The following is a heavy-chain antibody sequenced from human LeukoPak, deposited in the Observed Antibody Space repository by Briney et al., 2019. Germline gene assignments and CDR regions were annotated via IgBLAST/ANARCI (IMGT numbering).Heavy chain of an antibody. V-gene: IGHV3-66*01. CDR3: AKDNRMVRGANWYFDL. J-gene: IGHJ2*01. Sequence: GGSLRLSCAASGFTVSNNYITWVRQAPGKGLEWVSVIYSGGSTHYADSVKGRFTISRDNSKNTLYLQMNSLRAEDTAVYYCAKDNRMVRGANWYFDLWGRGTLVTVSS. D-gene: IGHD3-10*01. CDR2: IYSGGST. CDR1: GFTVSNNY.